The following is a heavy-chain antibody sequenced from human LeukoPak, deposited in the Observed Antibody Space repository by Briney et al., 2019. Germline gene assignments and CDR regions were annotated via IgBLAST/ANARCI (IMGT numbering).Heavy chain of an antibody. Sequence: SLRLSCIVSGFTFGDYALSWVRQAPGKGLEWVGFIRRKAYGGTTEYAASVKGRFTISRDDSKGIAYLQMNSLKTEDTAVYYCSREGYYDSSDPFYFDYWGQGTLVTVSS. CDR2: IRRKAYGGTT. D-gene: IGHD3-22*01. J-gene: IGHJ4*02. V-gene: IGHV3-49*04. CDR3: SREGYYDSSDPFYFDY. CDR1: GFTFGDYA.